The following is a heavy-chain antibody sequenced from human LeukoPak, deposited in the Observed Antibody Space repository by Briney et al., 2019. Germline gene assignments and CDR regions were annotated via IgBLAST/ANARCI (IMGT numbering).Heavy chain of an antibody. D-gene: IGHD3-3*01. J-gene: IGHJ4*02. Sequence: ASVKVSCKASGYTFTGYYMHWVRQAPGQGLEWMGWINPNSGGTNYAQKFQGRVTMTRDTSISTAYMELSRLRSDDTAVYYCARSRYYDFWSGRSNYYFDYWGQGTLVTVSS. CDR3: ARSRYYDFWSGRSNYYFDY. V-gene: IGHV1-2*02. CDR2: INPNSGGT. CDR1: GYTFTGYY.